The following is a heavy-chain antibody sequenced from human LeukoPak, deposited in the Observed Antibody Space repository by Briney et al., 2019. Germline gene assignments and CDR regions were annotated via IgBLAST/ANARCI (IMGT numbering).Heavy chain of an antibody. D-gene: IGHD3-22*01. CDR3: ARDPYDRSGYGAFDI. CDR2: IKQDGSEK. J-gene: IGHJ3*02. Sequence: PGGSLRLSCAASGCTFSSSWMTWVRQAPGKGLEWVANIKQDGSEKQYVDSVKGRFTISRDNAKNSLYLQVNSLRAEDTAVYYCARDPYDRSGYGAFDIWGQGTVVSVSS. V-gene: IGHV3-7*01. CDR1: GCTFSSSW.